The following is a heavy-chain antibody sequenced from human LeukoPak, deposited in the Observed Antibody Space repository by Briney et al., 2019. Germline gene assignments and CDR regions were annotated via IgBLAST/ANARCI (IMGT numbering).Heavy chain of an antibody. Sequence: SETLSLTCTVSGGSISSYYWSWIRQPPGKGLEWIGCIYYSGSTNYNPSLKSRVTISGDTSDNQISLELSSVTAADTAVYYCVRDFSGYTYYMDIWGKGTTVAVSS. CDR3: VRDFSGYTYYMDI. D-gene: IGHD3-22*01. CDR2: IYYSGST. J-gene: IGHJ6*03. CDR1: GGSISSYY. V-gene: IGHV4-59*08.